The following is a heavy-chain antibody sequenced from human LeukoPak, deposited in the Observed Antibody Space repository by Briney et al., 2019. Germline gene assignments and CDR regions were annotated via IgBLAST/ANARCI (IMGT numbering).Heavy chain of an antibody. CDR1: GGSINSNSYY. CDR2: IYYSGST. J-gene: IGHJ4*02. D-gene: IGHD5-12*01. CDR3: AREVKAHSGYGVDY. V-gene: IGHV4-39*02. Sequence: SETLSLTCTVSGGSINSNSYYWGWIRQPPGKGLEWIGTIYYSGSTYYSPSLKSRVTISVDTSKNQFSLKLSSVTAADTAVYYCAREVKAHSGYGVDYWGQGTLVTVSS.